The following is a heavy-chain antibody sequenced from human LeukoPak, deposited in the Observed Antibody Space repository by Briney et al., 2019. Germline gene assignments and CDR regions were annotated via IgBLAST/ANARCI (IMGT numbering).Heavy chain of an antibody. Sequence: GGSLRLSCAASGFTFSSYEMNWVRQAPGKGLEWVSYISSSGSTIYYADSVKGRFTISRDNSKKMVYLQMNSLRAEDTATYYCARAEDSRGYYVPNWFDPWGQGTLVTVSS. J-gene: IGHJ5*02. CDR1: GFTFSSYE. CDR3: ARAEDSRGYYVPNWFDP. D-gene: IGHD3-22*01. V-gene: IGHV3-48*03. CDR2: ISSSGSTI.